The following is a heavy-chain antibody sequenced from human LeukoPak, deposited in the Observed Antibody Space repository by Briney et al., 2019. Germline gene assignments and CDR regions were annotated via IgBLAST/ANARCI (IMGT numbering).Heavy chain of an antibody. CDR1: GXTFSNAW. CDR2: IKQDGSEK. V-gene: IGHV3-7*04. J-gene: IGHJ4*02. D-gene: IGHD6-19*01. Sequence: GGSLRLSWAASGXTFSNAWMSWVRQAPGKGLEWVANIKQDGSEKYYVDSVKGRFTISRDNAKNSLNLQMNSLRAEDTAVYYCARESGQTSGWYGNNYWGQGTLVTVSS. CDR3: ARESGQTSGWYGNNY.